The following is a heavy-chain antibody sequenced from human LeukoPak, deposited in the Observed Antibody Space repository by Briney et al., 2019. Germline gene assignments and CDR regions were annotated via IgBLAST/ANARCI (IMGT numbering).Heavy chain of an antibody. CDR1: GFTFSSYE. D-gene: IGHD4-23*01. CDR3: ARESSDYYGGWPGYFDL. Sequence: PGGSLRLSCAASGFTFSSYEMTWVRQAPGKGLEWVSYISSSGSTIYYADSVKGRFTISRDNAKTSLYLQMNSLRAEDTAVYYCARESSDYYGGWPGYFDLWGRGTLVTVSS. CDR2: ISSSGSTI. V-gene: IGHV3-48*03. J-gene: IGHJ2*01.